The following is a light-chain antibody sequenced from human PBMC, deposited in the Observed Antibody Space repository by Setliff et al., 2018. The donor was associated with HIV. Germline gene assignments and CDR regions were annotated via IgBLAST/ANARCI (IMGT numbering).Light chain of an antibody. Sequence: ALAQPRSVSGSPGQSVTISCTGTSSDVGGYNYVSWYQQHPGKAPKVMIYDVTKRPSGVPDRFSGSKSGNTASLTISGLQAEDEADYYCCSYAGSYTSLYVFGTGTKVTVL. CDR3: CSYAGSYTSLYV. CDR1: SSDVGGYNY. V-gene: IGLV2-11*01. J-gene: IGLJ1*01. CDR2: DVT.